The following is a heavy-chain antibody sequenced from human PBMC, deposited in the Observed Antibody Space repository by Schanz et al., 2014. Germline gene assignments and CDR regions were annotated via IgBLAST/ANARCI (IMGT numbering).Heavy chain of an antibody. D-gene: IGHD1-1*01. CDR1: GFTLSNSD. Sequence: EVQLVESGGGLEQPGGSLRLSFAASGFTLSNSDMHWVDQGTGKGLEWVSTIGYLGDTYYPDSVKGRFTVSRDSGQNSLYLQMNSLRAGDTAVYYCARGTDWNLHYWGQGALVTVSS. V-gene: IGHV3-13*01. CDR2: IGYLGDT. CDR3: ARGTDWNLHY. J-gene: IGHJ4*02.